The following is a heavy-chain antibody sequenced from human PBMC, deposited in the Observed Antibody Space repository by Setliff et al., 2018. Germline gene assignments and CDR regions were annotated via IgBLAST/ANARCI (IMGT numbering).Heavy chain of an antibody. Sequence: ETLSLTCAVSGYSISSGYYWGWIRRPPGKGLEWIGSIYHSGSTYYNPSLKSRVTISVDTSKNQFSLKLSSVTAADTAAYYCARQASLYYYDSSGYYDYWGQGTLVTVSS. CDR1: GYSISSGYY. CDR3: ARQASLYYYDSSGYYDY. CDR2: IYHSGST. J-gene: IGHJ4*02. V-gene: IGHV4-38-2*01. D-gene: IGHD3-22*01.